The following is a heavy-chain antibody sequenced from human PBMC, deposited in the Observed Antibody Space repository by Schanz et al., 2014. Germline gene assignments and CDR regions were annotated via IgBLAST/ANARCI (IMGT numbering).Heavy chain of an antibody. V-gene: IGHV3-21*01. J-gene: IGHJ4*02. CDR1: GFIFSSYG. D-gene: IGHD5-12*01. CDR2: ISSSSSYI. CDR3: ASASEYSDYGTYFDY. Sequence: VQLVESGGGVVQPGRSLRLSCAASGFIFSSYGLHWVRQAPGKGLECVSSISSSSSYIYYADSVKGRFTVSRDSGQTSLYLHMNSLSPGATAVYFYASASEYSDYGTYFDYWGQGALVTVSS.